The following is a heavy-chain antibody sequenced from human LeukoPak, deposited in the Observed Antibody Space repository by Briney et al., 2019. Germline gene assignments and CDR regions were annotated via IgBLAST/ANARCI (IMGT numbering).Heavy chain of an antibody. V-gene: IGHV4-59*08. CDR3: ARHVDPYYYGMDV. J-gene: IGHJ6*02. Sequence: PSETLSLTCTVSGASISNYCWSWVRQPPGKGLEWIAYICYSGTTNYNPSLKSRVTISVDTSKNQFSLKLSSVTAADTAVFYCARHVDPYYYGMDVWGQGTTVTVSS. CDR1: GASISNYC. CDR2: ICYSGTT.